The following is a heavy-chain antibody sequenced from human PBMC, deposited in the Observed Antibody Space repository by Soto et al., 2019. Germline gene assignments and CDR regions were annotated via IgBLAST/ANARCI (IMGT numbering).Heavy chain of an antibody. CDR3: ARDSAGGGYYYGMDV. CDR2: IVPVLGTS. D-gene: IGHD3-16*01. V-gene: IGHV1-69*01. J-gene: IGHJ6*02. Sequence: QGQLEQSGAEVRKPGSSVKVSCKASGGSFSSYAISWVRQAPGQGLEWMGGIVPVLGTSHSAQKFQGRVTFSTDDSTTTAYMKLSSLRSEDTAVYYCARDSAGGGYYYGMDVWGQGTTVTVSS. CDR1: GGSFSSYA.